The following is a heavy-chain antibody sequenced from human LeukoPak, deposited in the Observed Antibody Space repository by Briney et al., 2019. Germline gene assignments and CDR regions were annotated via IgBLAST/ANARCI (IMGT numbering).Heavy chain of an antibody. CDR3: ASGSGSYRTPCYYMDV. Sequence: GGSLRLSCVASGFTVSGNYMSWVRQAPGKGLEWVSVIYSGGSTYYADSVKGRFTISRDNSKNTLYLQMNSLRAEDTAVYYCASGSGSYRTPCYYMDVWGTGTTVTVSS. D-gene: IGHD3-10*01. V-gene: IGHV3-53*01. CDR1: GFTVSGNY. CDR2: IYSGGST. J-gene: IGHJ6*03.